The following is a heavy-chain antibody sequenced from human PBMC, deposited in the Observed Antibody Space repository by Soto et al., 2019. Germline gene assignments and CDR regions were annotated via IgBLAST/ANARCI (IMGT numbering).Heavy chain of an antibody. J-gene: IGHJ6*02. V-gene: IGHV4-30-4*01. CDR1: GGSISSGDYY. CDR2: IYYSGST. Sequence: QVQLQESGPGLVKPSQTLSLTCTVSGGSISSGDYYWSWIRQPPGKGLEWIGYIYYSGSTYYNPSLQKRGTIPVDTSKNPFPLKLSSVTAADTAVYYWATGTGFDPYGMDVWGQGTTVTVSS. CDR3: ATGTGFDPYGMDV. D-gene: IGHD3-10*01.